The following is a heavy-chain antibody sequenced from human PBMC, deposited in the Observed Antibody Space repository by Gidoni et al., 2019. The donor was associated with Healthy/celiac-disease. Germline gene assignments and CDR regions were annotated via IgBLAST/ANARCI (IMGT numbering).Heavy chain of an antibody. J-gene: IGHJ2*01. CDR1: GFTFSSYA. CDR2: ISGSGGST. CDR3: ANLKTVAGIYWYFDL. D-gene: IGHD6-19*01. Sequence: EVQLLESGGGLVQPGGSLRLSCAASGFTFSSYALRWVRQAPGKGLEWVSAISGSGGSTDYADSGKGRFTISRDNSKNTLYLQMNSLRAEDTAVYYCANLKTVAGIYWYFDLWGRGTLVTVSS. V-gene: IGHV3-23*01.